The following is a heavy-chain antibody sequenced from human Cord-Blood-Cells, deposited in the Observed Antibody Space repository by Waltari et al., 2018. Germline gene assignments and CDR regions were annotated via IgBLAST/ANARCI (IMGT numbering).Heavy chain of an antibody. V-gene: IGHV3-21*01. D-gene: IGHD1-26*01. Sequence: APGKGLEWVSSISSSSSYIYYADSVKGRFTISRDNAKNSLYLQMNSLRAEDTAVYYCARAGVGATTDAFDIWGQGTMVTVSS. J-gene: IGHJ3*02. CDR3: ARAGVGATTDAFDI. CDR2: ISSSSSYI.